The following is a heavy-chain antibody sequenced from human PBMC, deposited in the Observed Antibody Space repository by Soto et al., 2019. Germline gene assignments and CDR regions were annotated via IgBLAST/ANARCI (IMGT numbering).Heavy chain of an antibody. CDR2: IYYSGST. V-gene: IGHV4-61*01. Sequence: SETLSLTCTVSGGSVSSGSYYWSWIRQPPGKGLEWIGYIYYSGSTNYNPSLKSRVTISVDTSKNQFSLKLSSVTAADTAVYYCARKGRFLEWLSPTYYFDYWGQGTLVTVSS. CDR1: GGSVSSGSYY. D-gene: IGHD3-3*01. J-gene: IGHJ4*02. CDR3: ARKGRFLEWLSPTYYFDY.